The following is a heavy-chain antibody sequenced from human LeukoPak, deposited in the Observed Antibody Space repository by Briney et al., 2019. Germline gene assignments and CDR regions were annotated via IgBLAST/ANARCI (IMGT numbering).Heavy chain of an antibody. CDR2: INHSGST. CDR3: ARGRGMDV. CDR1: GGSFSGYY. V-gene: IGHV4-34*01. J-gene: IGHJ6*02. Sequence: SETLSLACAVYGGSFSGYYWSWIRQPPGKGLEWIGEINHSGSTNYNPSLKSRVTISVDTSKNQFSLKLSSVTAADTAVYYCARGRGMDVWGQGTTVTVSS.